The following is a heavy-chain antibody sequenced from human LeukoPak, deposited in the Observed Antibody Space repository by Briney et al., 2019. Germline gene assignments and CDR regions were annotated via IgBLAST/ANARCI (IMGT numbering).Heavy chain of an antibody. CDR3: ARGNSLRAYYYYMDV. CDR1: GFTFSSYG. CDR2: ISSSGSYK. J-gene: IGHJ6*03. Sequence: GGSLRLSCAASGFTFSSYGMHWVRQAPGKGLEWVSSISSSGSYKYYADSVKGRFTISRDNAKNSLYLQMNSLRAEDTAVYYCARGNSLRAYYYYMDVWGKGTTVTVSS. D-gene: IGHD2/OR15-2a*01. V-gene: IGHV3-21*01.